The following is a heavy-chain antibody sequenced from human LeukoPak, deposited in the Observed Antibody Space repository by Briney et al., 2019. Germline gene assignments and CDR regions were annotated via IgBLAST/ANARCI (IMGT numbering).Heavy chain of an antibody. Sequence: GGSLRLSCAASGFTFSSYWLSWVRQAPGKGLEWVANMKYDGSEIYYVDSVKGRFTISRDNVMNSLFLQMNSLRAEDTAVYYCARRGGYSLFDYWGQGTLVTVSS. CDR3: ARRGGYSLFDY. CDR1: GFTFSSYW. V-gene: IGHV3-7*01. D-gene: IGHD2-21*01. J-gene: IGHJ4*02. CDR2: MKYDGSEI.